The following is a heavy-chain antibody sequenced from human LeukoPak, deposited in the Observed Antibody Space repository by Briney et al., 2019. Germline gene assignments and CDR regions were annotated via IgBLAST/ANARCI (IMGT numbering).Heavy chain of an antibody. CDR2: ISPSSSSM. D-gene: IGHD3-3*01. Sequence: PGGSLRLSCAASGFTFSSYGMNWVRQAPGKGLEWVSYISPSSSSMYYADSVKGRFTISRDNARNSLYLQMNSLSTEDTALYYCARDAASGNNWFDPWGQGTLVTVSS. J-gene: IGHJ5*02. V-gene: IGHV3-48*01. CDR1: GFTFSSYG. CDR3: ARDAASGNNWFDP.